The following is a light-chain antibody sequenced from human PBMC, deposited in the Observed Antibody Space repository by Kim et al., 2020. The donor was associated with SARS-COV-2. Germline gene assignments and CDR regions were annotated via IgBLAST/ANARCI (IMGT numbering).Light chain of an antibody. V-gene: IGLV3-19*01. CDR1: SLRKCY. CDR2: GKY. Sequence: SSELTQDPAVSVALGQTVRLTCQGDSLRKCYATWYQQRPGQAPTLVLYGKYDRPSGIPDRFSGSASGNTASLTITGAQAEDEGDYYCSSRDSSGDNVVFG. CDR3: SSRDSSGDNVV. J-gene: IGLJ3*02.